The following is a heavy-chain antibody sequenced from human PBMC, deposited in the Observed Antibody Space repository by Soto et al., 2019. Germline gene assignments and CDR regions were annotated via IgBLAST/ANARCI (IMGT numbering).Heavy chain of an antibody. CDR1: GFTFSAYW. Sequence: PGGSLRLSCAASGFTFSAYWMYWVRQAPGKGLVWVSRINGGGSTTSYADSVKGRFTVSRDNAKNTLYLQMNSLRAEDTAVYYCARVVAHCNGSYRTIDYWGQGTLVTVSS. J-gene: IGHJ4*02. V-gene: IGHV3-74*01. D-gene: IGHD1-26*01. CDR2: INGGGSTT. CDR3: ARVVAHCNGSYRTIDY.